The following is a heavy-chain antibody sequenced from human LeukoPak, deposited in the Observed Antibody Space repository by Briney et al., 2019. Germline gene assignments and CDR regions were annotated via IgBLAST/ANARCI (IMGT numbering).Heavy chain of an antibody. CDR3: ARASTLEPRIVGASGAFDI. J-gene: IGHJ3*02. V-gene: IGHV1-8*01. D-gene: IGHD1-26*01. CDR2: MNPNSGNT. CDR1: GYTLTSYD. Sequence: AASVKVSYKDSGYTLTSYDINGVRQATGQGLEWVGWMNPNSGNTGYAQKFQGRVTMTRNTSVSTAYMELSSLRSEDTAVYYCARASTLEPRIVGASGAFDIWGQGTMVTVSS.